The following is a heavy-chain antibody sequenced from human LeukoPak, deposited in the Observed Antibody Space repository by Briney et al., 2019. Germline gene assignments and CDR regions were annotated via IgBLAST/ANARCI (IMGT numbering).Heavy chain of an antibody. CDR2: INHSGST. D-gene: IGHD2-15*01. CDR3: ARGGYCSGGSCYYAEQFGY. V-gene: IGHV4-34*01. J-gene: IGHJ4*02. CDR1: GGSFSGYY. Sequence: PSETLSLTCAVYGGSFSGYYWSWIRQPPGKGLEWIGEINHSGSTNYNPSLKSRATISVDTSKNQFSLKLSSVTAADTAVYYCARGGYCSGGSCYYAEQFGYWGQGTLVTVSS.